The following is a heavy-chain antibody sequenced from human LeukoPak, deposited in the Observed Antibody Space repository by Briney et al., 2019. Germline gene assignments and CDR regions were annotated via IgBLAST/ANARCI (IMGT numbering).Heavy chain of an antibody. CDR3: ARDPYSGMYSAYYYYYMDV. D-gene: IGHD1-26*01. J-gene: IGHJ6*03. CDR1: GFTFSNYN. Sequence: GGSLRLSCAASGFTFSNYNMNWVRHAPGKGLEWVSSITSSSNYIFYADSVKGRFTISRDNAKNSLYLQMNSLRGEDTAVYYCARDPYSGMYSAYYYYYMDVWGKGTTVTVSS. V-gene: IGHV3-21*01. CDR2: ITSSSNYI.